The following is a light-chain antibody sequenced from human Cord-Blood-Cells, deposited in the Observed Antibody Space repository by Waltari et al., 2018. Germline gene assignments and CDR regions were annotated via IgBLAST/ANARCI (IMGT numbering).Light chain of an antibody. V-gene: IGLV2-8*01. CDR2: EVS. J-gene: IGLJ3*02. CDR3: SSYAGSNKV. Sequence: QSALTQPPSASGSPGQSVTISCTGTSSDVGGYNYASWYQQHPGKAPKLMIYEVSKRPSGVPDRFSGSKSGNTASLTVSGLQAEDEADYYCSSYAGSNKVFGGGTKLTVI. CDR1: SSDVGGYNY.